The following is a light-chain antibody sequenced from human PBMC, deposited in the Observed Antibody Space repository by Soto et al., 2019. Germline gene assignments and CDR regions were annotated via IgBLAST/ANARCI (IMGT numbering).Light chain of an antibody. CDR2: DAS. J-gene: IGKJ1*01. CDR3: QQRSNWPPA. CDR1: QLISSY. V-gene: IGKV3-11*01. Sequence: MTQSPATLSLSPGERATLSCRASQLISSYLAWYQQKPGQAPRLLIWDASNRATGIPARFSGSGSGTDFTLTITSLEPEDSAVYYCQQRSNWPPAFGPGTKVEIK.